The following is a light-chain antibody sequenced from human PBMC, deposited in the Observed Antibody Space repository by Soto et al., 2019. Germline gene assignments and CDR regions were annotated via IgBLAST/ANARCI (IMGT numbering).Light chain of an antibody. CDR2: GAS. V-gene: IGKV3-20*01. Sequence: GWTQYQGTISLSPGERATLSCRASQTVSSSLAWYQQKPGQAPRLLISGASSRAADIPDRFSGSGSGTDFTLTINRLEPEDFAVYYCQQYGGSPRTFGQGTKVDNK. CDR3: QQYGGSPRT. CDR1: QTVSSS. J-gene: IGKJ1*01.